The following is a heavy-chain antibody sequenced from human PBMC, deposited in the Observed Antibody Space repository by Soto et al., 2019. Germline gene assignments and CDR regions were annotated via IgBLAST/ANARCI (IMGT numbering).Heavy chain of an antibody. D-gene: IGHD6-19*01. J-gene: IGHJ4*02. Sequence: PSETLSLTCTVSGGSVSSGSYYWSWIRQPPGKGLEWIGYIYYSGSTNYNPSLKSRVTISVDTSKNQFSLKLSSVTAADTAVYYCAGAWLDPYYFDYWGQGTLVTVSS. CDR3: AGAWLDPYYFDY. V-gene: IGHV4-61*01. CDR2: IYYSGST. CDR1: GGSVSSGSYY.